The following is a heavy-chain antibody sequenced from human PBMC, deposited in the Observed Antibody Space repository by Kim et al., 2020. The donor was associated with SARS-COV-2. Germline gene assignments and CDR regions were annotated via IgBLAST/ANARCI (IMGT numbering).Heavy chain of an antibody. CDR3: ARTHNAGGGTTVTASKAYWFDP. CDR1: GFSLTTRGMC. V-gene: IGHV2-70*11. Sequence: SGPSLVNPTQTLTLTCSFSGFSLTTRGMCVSWIRQPPGKALEWLARIDWDNDKYYRKSLKTRLTISKDTSKNQVDLTMTNVDPVDTATYYCARTHNAGGGTTVTASKAYWFDPWGQGPLVTVSS. CDR2: IDWDNDK. D-gene: IGHD4-17*01. J-gene: IGHJ5*02.